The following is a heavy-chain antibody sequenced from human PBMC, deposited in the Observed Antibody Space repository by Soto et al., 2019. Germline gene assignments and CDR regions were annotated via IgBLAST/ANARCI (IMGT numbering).Heavy chain of an antibody. CDR3: ARATSAGNGRRVDV. Sequence: QVQLVQSGTEVKEPGASVSLSCKASGYTFTTYYIHWVRQAPGQGLEWMGMINPSGGSTTYAQNCPGRVTITRDASTITVYMDLNSLRSDDTAVNYCARATSAGNGRRVDVWGQGTTVTVSS. CDR1: GYTFTTYY. J-gene: IGHJ6*02. V-gene: IGHV1-46*01. D-gene: IGHD6-13*01. CDR2: INPSGGST.